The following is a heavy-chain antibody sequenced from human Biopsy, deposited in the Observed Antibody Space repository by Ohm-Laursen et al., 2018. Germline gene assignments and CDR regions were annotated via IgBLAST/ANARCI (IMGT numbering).Heavy chain of an antibody. V-gene: IGHV4-34*01. Sequence: SDTLSLTWAVNGESSSGYFWNWIRQPPGKGLEWIGEINQSGSTKYNPPLKRRATLSADSSNSQFSLRLTSVTAADTAIYYCARGSGYFKLDVWGQGTTVTASS. CDR2: INQSGST. J-gene: IGHJ6*02. CDR1: GESSSGYF. D-gene: IGHD5-12*01. CDR3: ARGSGYFKLDV.